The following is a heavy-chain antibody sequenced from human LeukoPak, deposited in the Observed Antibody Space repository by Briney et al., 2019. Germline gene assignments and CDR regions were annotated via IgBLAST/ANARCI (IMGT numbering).Heavy chain of an antibody. CDR2: ISAYNGNT. D-gene: IGHD2-2*02. CDR1: GYTFTSYG. V-gene: IGHV1-18*01. CDR3: ATYSYCSSTSRYSDY. J-gene: IGHJ4*02. Sequence: GASVKVSCKASGYTFTSYGISWVRQAPGQGLEWMGWISAYNGNTNYAQKLQGRVTMTTDTSTSTAYMELRSLRSDDTAVYYCATYSYCSSTSRYSDYWGQGTLVTVSS.